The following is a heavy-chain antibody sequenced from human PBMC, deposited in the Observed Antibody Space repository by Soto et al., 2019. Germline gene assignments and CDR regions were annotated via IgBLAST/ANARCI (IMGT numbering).Heavy chain of an antibody. J-gene: IGHJ4*02. Sequence: GASVKVSCKASGGTFSSYAISWVRQAPGQGLEWMGGIIPIFGTANYAQKFQGRVTITADESTSTAYMELSSLRSEDTAVYYCATAVYIWTRVNYNYGDIDFWGQGTTVTVSS. D-gene: IGHD4-17*01. CDR1: GGTFSSYA. CDR3: ATAVYIWTRVNYNYGDIDF. CDR2: IIPIFGTA. V-gene: IGHV1-69*13.